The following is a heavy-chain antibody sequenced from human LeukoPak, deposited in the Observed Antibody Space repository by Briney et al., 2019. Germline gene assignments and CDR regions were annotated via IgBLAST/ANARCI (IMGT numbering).Heavy chain of an antibody. J-gene: IGHJ4*02. D-gene: IGHD3-22*01. Sequence: ASVKVSCKASGYTFTSYGISWVRQAPGQGLEWMGWISAYNGNTNYAQKLQGRVTMTTDTSTSTAYMELRSLRSDDTAVYYCARGLYYHDSSDYPLGLYYFDYWGQGTLVTVSS. V-gene: IGHV1-18*01. CDR1: GYTFTSYG. CDR3: ARGLYYHDSSDYPLGLYYFDY. CDR2: ISAYNGNT.